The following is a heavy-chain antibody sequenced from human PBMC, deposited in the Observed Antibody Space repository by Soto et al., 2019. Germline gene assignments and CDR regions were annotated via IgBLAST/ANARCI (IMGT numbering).Heavy chain of an antibody. CDR2: ISGSGGST. Sequence: PGGSLRLSCAASGFTFSSYAMSWVRQAPGKGLEWVSAISGSGGSTYYADSVKGRFTISRDNSKNTLYLQMNSLRAEDTAVYYCAKKGAIGYCSGGSCPKLEFYYYYGMDVWGQGTTVTVSS. J-gene: IGHJ6*02. CDR3: AKKGAIGYCSGGSCPKLEFYYYYGMDV. CDR1: GFTFSSYA. V-gene: IGHV3-23*01. D-gene: IGHD2-15*01.